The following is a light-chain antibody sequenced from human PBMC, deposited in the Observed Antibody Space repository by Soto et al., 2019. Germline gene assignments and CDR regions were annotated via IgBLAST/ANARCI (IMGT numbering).Light chain of an antibody. J-gene: IGLJ2*01. CDR1: SSDVGSHNF. Sequence: QSALTQPASVSGSPGQSITISCTGTSSDVGSHNFVSWYQQRPGKAPKLMIFEVTKRPSGVSDRFSGFKSANTAYLTISGVQPEDEADYHCSSYTTIKTVVFGGGTKLTVL. CDR2: EVT. V-gene: IGLV2-14*02. CDR3: SSYTTIKTVV.